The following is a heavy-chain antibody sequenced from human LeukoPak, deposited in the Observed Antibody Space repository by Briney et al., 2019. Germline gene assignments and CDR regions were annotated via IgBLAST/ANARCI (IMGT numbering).Heavy chain of an antibody. D-gene: IGHD1-1*01. J-gene: IGHJ4*02. Sequence: GSLRLSCAASGFNFSSYAMSWVRQAPGEGLEWVSAISGSGGSTYYADSVKGRFTISRDNSKNTLYLQMNSLRAEDTAVYYCAKDMSQLEPFDYWGQGTLVTVSS. CDR3: AKDMSQLEPFDY. V-gene: IGHV3-23*01. CDR1: GFNFSSYA. CDR2: ISGSGGST.